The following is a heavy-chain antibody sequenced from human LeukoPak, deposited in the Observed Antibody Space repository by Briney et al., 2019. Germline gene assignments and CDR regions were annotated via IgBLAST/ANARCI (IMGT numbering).Heavy chain of an antibody. V-gene: IGHV3-48*01. J-gene: IGHJ3*02. CDR2: ISTSSSTI. D-gene: IGHD5-18*01. Sequence: PGGSLRLSCAASGFTFSGSTMNWVRQAPGKGLEWVSFISTSSSTIYYADSVKGRFTISRDNAKNSLYLQMNSLRAEDTAVYYCARDWKRIQLWLKGTAFDIWGQGTMVTVSS. CDR3: ARDWKRIQLWLKGTAFDI. CDR1: GFTFSGST.